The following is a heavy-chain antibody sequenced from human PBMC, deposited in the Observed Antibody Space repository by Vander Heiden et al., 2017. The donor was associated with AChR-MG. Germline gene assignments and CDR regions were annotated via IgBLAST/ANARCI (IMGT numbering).Heavy chain of an antibody. D-gene: IGHD3-22*01. Sequence: VQLLESGGGLVQPGGSLRPSCAASGFTFSSYARSWVRQAPGKGLEWVSAISGSGGSTYYADSVKGRFTISRDNSKNTLYLQMNSLRAEDTAVYYCAKDKGDSSGYYYYFDYWGQGTLVTVSS. CDR2: ISGSGGST. V-gene: IGHV3-23*01. CDR3: AKDKGDSSGYYYYFDY. CDR1: GFTFSSYA. J-gene: IGHJ4*02.